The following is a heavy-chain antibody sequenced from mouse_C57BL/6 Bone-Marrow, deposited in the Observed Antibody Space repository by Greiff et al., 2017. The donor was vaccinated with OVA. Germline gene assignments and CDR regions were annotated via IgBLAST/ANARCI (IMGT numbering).Heavy chain of an antibody. CDR1: GFTFSSYA. D-gene: IGHD1-1*01. CDR2: ISSGGDYI. J-gene: IGHJ1*03. V-gene: IGHV5-9-1*02. Sequence: EVMLVESGEGLVKPGGSLKLSCAASGFTFSSYAMSWVRQTPEKRLEWVAYISSGGDYIYYADTVKGRFTISRDNARNTLYLQMSSLKSEDTAMYYCTRMPYYYGSSYWYFDVWGTGTTVTVSS. CDR3: TRMPYYYGSSYWYFDV.